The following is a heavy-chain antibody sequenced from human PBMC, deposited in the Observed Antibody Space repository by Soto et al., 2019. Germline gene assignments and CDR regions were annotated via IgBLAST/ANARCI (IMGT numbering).Heavy chain of an antibody. CDR1: GCTFTTYY. V-gene: IGHV1-46*01. CDR3: ARAGYCSGGTCFHGNCDY. Sequence: QVQLVQSGAEVKRPGASVKVSCKASGCTFTTYYMHWVRQAPGQGLEWLGIINPNGGSTTYAQKFQGRGTMTRDTSTSTVYLELSSLRTEDTAVYYCARAGYCSGGTCFHGNCDYWGQGTLVTVSA. CDR2: INPNGGST. D-gene: IGHD2-15*01. J-gene: IGHJ4*02.